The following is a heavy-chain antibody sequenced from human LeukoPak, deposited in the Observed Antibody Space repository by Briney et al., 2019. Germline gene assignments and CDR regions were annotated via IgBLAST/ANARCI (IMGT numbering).Heavy chain of an antibody. CDR3: AREWYYDSSGYDWFDP. CDR1: GFTVSSNY. CDR2: IYSGGST. Sequence: PGGSLRLSCAASGFTVSSNYMSWVRQAPGKGLEWVSVIYSGGSTYYAGSVKGRFTISRDNSKNTLYLQMNSLRAEDTAVYYCAREWYYDSSGYDWFDPWGQGTLVTVSS. D-gene: IGHD3-22*01. J-gene: IGHJ5*02. V-gene: IGHV3-53*01.